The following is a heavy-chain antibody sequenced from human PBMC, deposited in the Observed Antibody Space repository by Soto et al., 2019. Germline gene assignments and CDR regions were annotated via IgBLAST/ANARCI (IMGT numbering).Heavy chain of an antibody. J-gene: IGHJ5*02. D-gene: IGHD3-3*01. Sequence: QVQLQESGPGLVKPSQTLSLTCTVSGGSISSGDYYWGWIRQPPGKGLEWIGYIYYSGSTYYNPSLKRRVTISVDTSKNQFSLKLSSVTAADTAVYYCARGFHAWWGGYFPWGQGTLVTVSS. V-gene: IGHV4-30-4*01. CDR1: GGSISSGDYY. CDR3: ARGFHAWWGGYFP. CDR2: IYYSGST.